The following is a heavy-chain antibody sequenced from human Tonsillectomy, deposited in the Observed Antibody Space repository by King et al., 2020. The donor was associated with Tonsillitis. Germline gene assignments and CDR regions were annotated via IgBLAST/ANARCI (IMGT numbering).Heavy chain of an antibody. D-gene: IGHD1-26*01. CDR2: MYTSGCS. V-gene: IGHV4-4*07. CDR3: AREDSGSRPFDY. CDR1: GGSISSYY. Sequence: QLQESGPGLVKPSETLSLTCTVSGGSISSYYWSWIRQPAGKGLEWIGSMYTSGCSNYNPSLKLRVTISVDTSNNQFSLKLSSVTAADTAVYYCAREDSGSRPFDYWGQGTLVTVSS. J-gene: IGHJ4*02.